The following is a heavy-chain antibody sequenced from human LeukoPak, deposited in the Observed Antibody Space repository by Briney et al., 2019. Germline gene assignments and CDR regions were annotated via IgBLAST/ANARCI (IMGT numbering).Heavy chain of an antibody. Sequence: ASVKVSCKGSGYTFTDYYMHWVRQAPGQGLEWMGWIYPNRGGTNYAQKFQGRVTMTRDTSIRTAYMELSRLRLDDTAVYYCARDDYGGNPSPDYWGQGTLVTVSS. CDR2: IYPNRGGT. CDR3: ARDDYGGNPSPDY. D-gene: IGHD4-23*01. V-gene: IGHV1-2*02. CDR1: GYTFTDYY. J-gene: IGHJ4*02.